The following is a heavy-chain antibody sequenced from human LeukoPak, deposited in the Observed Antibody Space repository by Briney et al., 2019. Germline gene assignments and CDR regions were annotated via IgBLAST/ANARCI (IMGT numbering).Heavy chain of an antibody. Sequence: PGGSLRLSCAASGFNFSHNAMHWVRQAPGKGLEWVAVISFDGRVPHSADSVKGRFTISRDNSKSTLYLQVSGLRPEDTAVYYCARQGPEWQLLFGFFDLWGRGTLVTVSS. D-gene: IGHD1-26*01. J-gene: IGHJ2*01. CDR2: ISFDGRVP. CDR3: ARQGPEWQLLFGFFDL. V-gene: IGHV3-30*15. CDR1: GFNFSHNA.